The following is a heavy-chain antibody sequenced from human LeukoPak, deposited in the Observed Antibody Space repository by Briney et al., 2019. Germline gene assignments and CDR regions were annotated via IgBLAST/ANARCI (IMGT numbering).Heavy chain of an antibody. CDR1: GFAFDDYG. D-gene: IGHD1-1*01. CDR3: ARDPRTVRI. Sequence: GGSLRLSCAAPGFAFDDYGMTWVRQAPGKGLEWLSYISGNGGVIQYADSVKGRFTISRDNAKNLLYLQMDSLRVEDTAIYYCARDPRTVRIWGQGTLVTVSS. J-gene: IGHJ4*02. CDR2: ISGNGGVI. V-gene: IGHV3-11*04.